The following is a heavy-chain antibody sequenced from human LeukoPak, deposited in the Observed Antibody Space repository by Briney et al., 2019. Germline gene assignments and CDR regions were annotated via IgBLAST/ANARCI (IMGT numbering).Heavy chain of an antibody. Sequence: SVKVSCKASGGTFSSYAISWVRQAPGQGLEWMGGIIPIFGPPNYAQRFQGRVTITADESTSTAYLELSSLRSEDTAVYYCARSRGGNLYGTFWDCWGQGTLVTVSS. CDR2: IIPIFGPP. J-gene: IGHJ4*02. CDR1: GGTFSSYA. CDR3: ARSRGGNLYGTFWDC. V-gene: IGHV1-69*13. D-gene: IGHD1-14*01.